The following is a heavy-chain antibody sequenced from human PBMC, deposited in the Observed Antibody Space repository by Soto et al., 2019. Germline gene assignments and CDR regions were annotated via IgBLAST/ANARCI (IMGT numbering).Heavy chain of an antibody. CDR3: ARNYYDSSGYFLDWFDP. D-gene: IGHD3-22*01. CDR1: GFTFSSYI. J-gene: IGHJ5*02. V-gene: IGHV3-48*02. Sequence: GALRLSCAASGFTFSSYIMNWVRQAPGKGLEWVSYISSSSSTIYYADSVKGRFTISRDNARNSLYLQMNSLRDEDTAVYYCARNYYDSSGYFLDWFDPWGQGTPVTLSS. CDR2: ISSSSSTI.